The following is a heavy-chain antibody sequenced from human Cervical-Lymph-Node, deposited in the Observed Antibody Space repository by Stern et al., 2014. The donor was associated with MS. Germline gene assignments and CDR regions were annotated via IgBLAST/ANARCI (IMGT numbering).Heavy chain of an antibody. CDR3: ALLATPTDY. Sequence: EVQLVESGGALVQPGGSLRLSCVASGFTFTSYAINWVRQAPGKVLQWVSAIVASGNRTYVTDSVKGRFTISRDNSKNTVYLAMNSLSSEDTAIYFCALLATPTDYWGQGTLVTVSP. D-gene: IGHD2-15*01. CDR2: IVASGNRT. V-gene: IGHV3-23*04. J-gene: IGHJ4*02. CDR1: GFTFTSYA.